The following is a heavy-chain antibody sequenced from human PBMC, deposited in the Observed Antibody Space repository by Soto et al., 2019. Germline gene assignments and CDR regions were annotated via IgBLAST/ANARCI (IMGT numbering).Heavy chain of an antibody. Sequence: RLSCAVSGFSFSSAWMTWIRQAPGKGLERVAIMNEDGSERYYVDSVKGRFTISRDNAKNALFLQMNSLRVEDTAVYFCARDRAYSRFDYWGQGSLVTVSS. J-gene: IGHJ4*02. CDR1: GFSFSSAW. D-gene: IGHD4-4*01. CDR3: ARDRAYSRFDY. CDR2: MNEDGSER. V-gene: IGHV3-7*03.